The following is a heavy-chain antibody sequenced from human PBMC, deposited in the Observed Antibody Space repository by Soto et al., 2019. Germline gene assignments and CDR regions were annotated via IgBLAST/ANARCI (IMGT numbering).Heavy chain of an antibody. D-gene: IGHD3-9*01. CDR2: INSDGSST. CDR3: ARPNYDILTGYYNAFWGWFDP. CDR1: GFTFCSYW. V-gene: IGHV3-74*01. Sequence: EVQLVESGGGLVQPGGSLRLSCAASGFTFCSYWMHWVRQAPGKGLVWVSRINSDGSSTSYADSVKGRFTISRDNAKNTLYLQMNSLRAEDTAVYYCARPNYDILTGYYNAFWGWFDPWGQGTLVTVSS. J-gene: IGHJ5*02.